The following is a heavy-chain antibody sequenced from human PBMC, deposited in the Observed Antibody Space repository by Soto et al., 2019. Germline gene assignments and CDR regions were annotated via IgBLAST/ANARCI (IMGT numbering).Heavy chain of an antibody. CDR2: ISYDGSNK. J-gene: IGHJ4*02. V-gene: IGHV3-30-3*01. D-gene: IGHD2-2*01. CDR3: ARDQVVVVPAAMLGY. CDR1: GFTFSSYA. Sequence: GGSLRLSCAASGFTFSSYAMHWVRQAPGKGLEWVAVISYDGSNKYYADSVKGRFTISRDNSKNTLYLQMNSLRAEDTAVYYCARDQVVVVPAAMLGYWGQGTLVTVSS.